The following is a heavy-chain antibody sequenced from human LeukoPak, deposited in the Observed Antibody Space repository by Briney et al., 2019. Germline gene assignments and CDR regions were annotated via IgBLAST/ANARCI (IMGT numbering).Heavy chain of an antibody. Sequence: GGSLRLSCAASGFTFSSYSMNWVRQAPGKGLEWVSDISRSSSTIYYADSVKGRFTISRDNAKNSLYLEMNSLRAEDTAVYYCAGTYYDFWSGYYSHEGNPFDYWGQGTLVTVSS. J-gene: IGHJ4*02. D-gene: IGHD3-3*01. CDR3: AGTYYDFWSGYYSHEGNPFDY. CDR1: GFTFSSYS. V-gene: IGHV3-48*01. CDR2: ISRSSSTI.